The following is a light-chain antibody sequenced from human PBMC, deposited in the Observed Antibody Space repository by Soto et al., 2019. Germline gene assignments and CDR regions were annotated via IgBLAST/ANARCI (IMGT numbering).Light chain of an antibody. CDR1: SSDIGGYNY. CDR2: DVS. V-gene: IGLV2-14*03. Sequence: QSVLTQPASVSGSPGQSITISCTGTSSDIGGYNYVSWYQQLPGKVPKLIIYDVSNRPSGVSDRFSGSKSGNAASLTISGLQAEDGADYYCSSYTSTSTLYVFGTGTKLPVL. CDR3: SSYTSTSTLYV. J-gene: IGLJ1*01.